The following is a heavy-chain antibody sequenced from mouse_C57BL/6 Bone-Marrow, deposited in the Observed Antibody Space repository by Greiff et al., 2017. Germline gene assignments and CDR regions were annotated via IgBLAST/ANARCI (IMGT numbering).Heavy chain of an antibody. CDR2: IHPDGGST. CDR3: ARAPSASGSFDY. J-gene: IGHJ2*01. D-gene: IGHD1-3*01. CDR1: GYTFTSYW. V-gene: IGHV1-64*01. Sequence: QVHVKEPGAGLVKPGASVKISCTASGYTFTSYWMRWVKQRPGQGLEWVGMIHPDGGSTNYIEKFKSKGILTVDKSYIIVYMQSSSLTAEDTAVYYCARAPSASGSFDYWGQGTTLTVSS.